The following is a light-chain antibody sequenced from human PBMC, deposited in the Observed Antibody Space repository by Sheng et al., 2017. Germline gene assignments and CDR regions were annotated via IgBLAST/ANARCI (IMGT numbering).Light chain of an antibody. J-gene: IGKJ1*01. CDR3: QQYGTSPPT. V-gene: IGKV3-20*01. CDR1: QRVNSDD. CDR2: AAS. Sequence: EIVLTQSPGTLSLFPGEEATLYCRASQRVNSDDLAWYQQKPGQPPRLLIYAASSRATGIPDRFSGSGSGTDFILTVSRLEPEDSAVFYCQQYGTSPPTFGQGTKVEIK.